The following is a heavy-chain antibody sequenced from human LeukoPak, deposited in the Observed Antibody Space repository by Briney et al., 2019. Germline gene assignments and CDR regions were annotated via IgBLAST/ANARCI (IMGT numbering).Heavy chain of an antibody. D-gene: IGHD6-19*01. Sequence: QPGGSLRLSCAASGFTFSSNWMHWVRQGPGKGLVWVSRISTDGSSTTYADSVKGRFTISRDNAKNTPYLQMNSLRAEDTAVYYCSRASSSVPNLRDYWGQGTLVTVSS. J-gene: IGHJ4*02. CDR3: SRASSSVPNLRDY. CDR1: GFTFSSNW. V-gene: IGHV3-74*01. CDR2: ISTDGSST.